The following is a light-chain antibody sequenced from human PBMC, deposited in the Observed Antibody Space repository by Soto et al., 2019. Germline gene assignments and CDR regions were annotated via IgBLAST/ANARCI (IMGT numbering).Light chain of an antibody. J-gene: IGKJ1*01. Sequence: EIVMTQSPATLSVSPGERATLSCRTSQSVSGNLAWYQQKSGQAPRLLIYGASTRATGIPARFSGGGSGTEFTLTISSLQSEDFAVYYCQQYNNWPPAFGQGTKVEIK. CDR1: QSVSGN. CDR2: GAS. V-gene: IGKV3-15*01. CDR3: QQYNNWPPA.